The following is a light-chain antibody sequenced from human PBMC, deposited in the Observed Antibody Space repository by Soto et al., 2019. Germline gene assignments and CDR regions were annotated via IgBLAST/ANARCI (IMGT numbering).Light chain of an antibody. CDR2: GAS. J-gene: IGKJ5*01. Sequence: EIVLTQSPATLSSFPGDRVTLSCRASQYINTRLAWCQQKPGQAPRLLIYGASTRATGIPARFSGSGSGTEFTLTISSLQSEDFAVYYCQQYNNWPWITFGQGTRLEI. CDR1: QYINTR. V-gene: IGKV3-15*01. CDR3: QQYNNWPWIT.